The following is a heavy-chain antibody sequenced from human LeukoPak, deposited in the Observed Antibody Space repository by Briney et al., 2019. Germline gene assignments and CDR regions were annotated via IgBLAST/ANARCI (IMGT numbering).Heavy chain of an antibody. Sequence: GGSLRLSCAASGFTFSSYWMSWDRQAPGKGLEWVANINQAGSEKYYVDSVKGRFTISGDNAKNSLYLQMNSLRAEDTAVYYCARESTGWYTHFDYWGQGTLVTVSS. CDR3: ARESTGWYTHFDY. V-gene: IGHV3-7*05. D-gene: IGHD6-19*01. CDR2: INQAGSEK. J-gene: IGHJ4*02. CDR1: GFTFSSYW.